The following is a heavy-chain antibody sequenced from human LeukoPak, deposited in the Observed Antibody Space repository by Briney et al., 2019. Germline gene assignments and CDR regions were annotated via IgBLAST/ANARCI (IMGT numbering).Heavy chain of an antibody. CDR1: GFTVSSIY. CDR3: ARDRFDSSGYGTFDY. CDR2: IYNVGST. V-gene: IGHV3-66*01. D-gene: IGHD3-22*01. Sequence: GGSLRLSCAASGFTVSSIYMSWVRESPGNGRGWCSVIYNVGSTFYADSVKGRFTISRDNSKNTLFLQMSSLRAEDTAVYYCARDRFDSSGYGTFDYWGQGTLVTVSS. J-gene: IGHJ4*02.